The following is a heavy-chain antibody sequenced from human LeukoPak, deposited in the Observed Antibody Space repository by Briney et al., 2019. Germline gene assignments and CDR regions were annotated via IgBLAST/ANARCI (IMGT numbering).Heavy chain of an antibody. Sequence: ASVKVSCKASGYTFTSYGISWVRPAPGQGLEWVGWISPYNGNTNYAQKLQGRVTMTTDTSTSTAYMELRSLRSDDTAVYYCAITYDFWSGYLSYWGQGTLVTVTS. CDR2: ISPYNGNT. J-gene: IGHJ4*02. D-gene: IGHD3-3*01. CDR1: GYTFTSYG. CDR3: AITYDFWSGYLSY. V-gene: IGHV1-18*01.